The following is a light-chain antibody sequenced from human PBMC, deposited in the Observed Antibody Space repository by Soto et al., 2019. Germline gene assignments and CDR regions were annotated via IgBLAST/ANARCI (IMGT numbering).Light chain of an antibody. CDR1: QSIGSW. V-gene: IGKV1-5*01. Sequence: DIQMTQSPSTLSASVGDRVTITCRASQSIGSWLAWYQQKAGKTPKFLIYDASNLESGVPSRFSGXGSGTEFTLTISGLQPDDFATYYCQQYNSFSWTFGQGTKVDIK. J-gene: IGKJ1*01. CDR2: DAS. CDR3: QQYNSFSWT.